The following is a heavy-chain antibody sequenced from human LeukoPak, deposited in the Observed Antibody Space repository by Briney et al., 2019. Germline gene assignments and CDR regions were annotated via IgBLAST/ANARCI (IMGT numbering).Heavy chain of an antibody. J-gene: IGHJ4*02. CDR2: IYSGGST. CDR1: GFTFSSNY. Sequence: GGSLRLSCAASGFTFSSNYMSWVRQAPGKGLEWVSVIYSGGSTYYADSVKGRFTISRDNSKNTLYLQMNSLRAEDTAVYYCARSSGAYYFDYWGQGTLVTVSS. V-gene: IGHV3-53*01. D-gene: IGHD3-10*01. CDR3: ARSSGAYYFDY.